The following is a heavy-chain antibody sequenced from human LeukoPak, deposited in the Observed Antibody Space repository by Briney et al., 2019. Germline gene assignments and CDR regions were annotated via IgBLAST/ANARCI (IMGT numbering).Heavy chain of an antibody. J-gene: IGHJ5*02. CDR1: GYSFTSYW. D-gene: IGHD4-23*01. CDR2: IYPGDSDT. Sequence: GESLKISCKGSGYSFTSYWIGWVRQMPGKGLEWMGIIYPGDSDTRYSPSFQGQVTISADKSISTAYLRWSSLKASDTAMYYCARLGVEWGGNGPGGWFDPWGQGTLVTVSS. CDR3: ARLGVEWGGNGPGGWFDP. V-gene: IGHV5-51*01.